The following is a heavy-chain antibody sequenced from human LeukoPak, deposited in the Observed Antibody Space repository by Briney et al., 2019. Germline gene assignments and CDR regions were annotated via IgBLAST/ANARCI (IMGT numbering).Heavy chain of an antibody. V-gene: IGHV3-30*02. CDR1: GFTFSSSG. CDR2: IRYDGSNE. J-gene: IGHJ4*02. D-gene: IGHD2-2*01. Sequence: GGSLRLSCAASGFTFSSSGMHWVRQAPGKGLEWVAFIRYDGSNEYYADSVKDRFTISRDNSKNTLYLQMNSLRVEDTAVYYCTRDHITSWQIDFWGQGTMVTVSS. CDR3: TRDHITSWQIDF.